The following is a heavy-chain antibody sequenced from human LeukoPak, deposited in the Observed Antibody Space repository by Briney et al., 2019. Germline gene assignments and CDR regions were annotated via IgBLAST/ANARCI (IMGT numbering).Heavy chain of an antibody. D-gene: IGHD6-19*01. CDR2: ISGSSSYI. Sequence: GGSLRLSCAASGFTFSSYSMNWVRQAPGKGLEWVSSISGSSSYIYYADSMKGRFTISRDNAKNSLYLQMNSLRAEDTAVYFCARDSGNLYSSGWYSGYHYYYYMDVWGKGTTVTVSS. CDR1: GFTFSSYS. J-gene: IGHJ6*03. CDR3: ARDSGNLYSSGWYSGYHYYYYMDV. V-gene: IGHV3-21*01.